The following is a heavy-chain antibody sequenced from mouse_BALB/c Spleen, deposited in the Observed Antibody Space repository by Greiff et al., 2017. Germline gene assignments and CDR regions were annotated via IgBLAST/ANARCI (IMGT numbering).Heavy chain of an antibody. CDR1: GFSLTSYG. CDR3: ARGGWDSAMDY. Sequence: VQLQQSGPGLVAPSQSLSITCTVSGFSLTSYGVHWVRQPPGKGLEWLGMIWGDGSTDYNSALKSRLSISKDNSKSQVFLKMNSLQTDDTARYYCARGGWDSAMDYWGQGTSVTVSS. J-gene: IGHJ4*01. D-gene: IGHD1-1*02. CDR2: IWGDGST. V-gene: IGHV2-6-7*01.